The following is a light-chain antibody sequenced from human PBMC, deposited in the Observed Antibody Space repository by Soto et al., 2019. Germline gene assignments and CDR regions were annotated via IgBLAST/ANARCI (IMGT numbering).Light chain of an antibody. V-gene: IGKV4-1*01. CDR1: QSVLSSSNNRNY. CDR2: WAS. Sequence: DIVMTQSPDSLAVSLGERATINCKSSQSVLSSSNNRNYLAWYQQKPGQPPKLLFYWASTRESGVPGRISGSGSGTDFALTISSLQAEDVAVYFCQQYYSTPPTFGQGTKVEIK. J-gene: IGKJ1*01. CDR3: QQYYSTPPT.